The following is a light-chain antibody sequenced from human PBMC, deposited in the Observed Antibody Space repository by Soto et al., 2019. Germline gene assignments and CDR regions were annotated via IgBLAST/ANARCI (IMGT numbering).Light chain of an antibody. J-gene: IGKJ5*01. V-gene: IGKV1-5*01. CDR2: DAS. CDR1: QTIRSL. Sequence: DIQMTQSPSTLSASVGDRAPITCRASQTIRSLLAWYQQKPGKAPKALIYDASRLGSGVPSRFSGSGSGTEFTLTISSLQPDDFATYYCQQYQTYATFGQGTRLEIK. CDR3: QQYQTYAT.